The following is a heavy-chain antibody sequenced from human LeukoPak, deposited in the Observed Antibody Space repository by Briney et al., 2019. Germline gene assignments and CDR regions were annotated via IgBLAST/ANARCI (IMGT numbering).Heavy chain of an antibody. J-gene: IGHJ4*02. CDR2: ISAYNGNT. D-gene: IGHD3-3*01. V-gene: IGHV1-18*01. Sequence: ASVKVSCRTSGYTFTSYGISWVRQAPGQGLEWMGWISAYNGNTNYAQKLQGRVTMTTDTSTSTAYMELRSLRSDDTAVYYCARSGGITIFGVVITEYYFDYWGQGTLVTVSS. CDR1: GYTFTSYG. CDR3: ARSGGITIFGVVITEYYFDY.